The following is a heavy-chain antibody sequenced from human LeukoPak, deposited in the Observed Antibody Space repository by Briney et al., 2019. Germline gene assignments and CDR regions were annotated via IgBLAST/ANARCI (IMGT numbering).Heavy chain of an antibody. Sequence: PSETLSLTCAVYGGSFSGYYWSWIRQPPGKGLEWIGEINHSGSTNYNPSLKSRVTISVDTSKNQFPLKLSSVTAADTAVYYCARGVYYDSGNYYNVWNYWGQGTLVTVSS. CDR1: GGSFSGYY. D-gene: IGHD3-10*01. V-gene: IGHV4-34*01. J-gene: IGHJ4*02. CDR3: ARGVYYDSGNYYNVWNY. CDR2: INHSGST.